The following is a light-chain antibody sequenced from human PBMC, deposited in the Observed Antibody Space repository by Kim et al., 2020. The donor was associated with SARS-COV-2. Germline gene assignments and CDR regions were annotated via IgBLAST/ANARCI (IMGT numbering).Light chain of an antibody. J-gene: IGLJ2*01. V-gene: IGLV10-54*01. CDR3: SAWDSSLSVLL. Sequence: QNGRPCWLGKRHKVGDPGAAWLPQHQGHPPTVLSFRNNNRPSGISERISASRSGNTASLTITGLQPEDEADYYCSAWDSSLSVLLFGGGTQLTVL. CDR1: RHKVGDPG. CDR2: RNN.